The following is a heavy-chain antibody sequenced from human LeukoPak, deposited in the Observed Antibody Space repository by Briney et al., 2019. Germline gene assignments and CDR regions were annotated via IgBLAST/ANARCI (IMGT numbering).Heavy chain of an antibody. V-gene: IGHV4-59*01. CDR3: AQTVNYYYYYMDV. CDR2: IYYSGST. Sequence: SETLSLTCTVSDVSISTYYCSWIRQPPGKGLEWIGYIYYSGSTNYNPSLKSRVTISVDTSKNQFSLKLSSVTAADTAVYYCAQTVNYYYYYMDVWGKGTTVTVSS. J-gene: IGHJ6*03. D-gene: IGHD4-17*01. CDR1: DVSISTYY.